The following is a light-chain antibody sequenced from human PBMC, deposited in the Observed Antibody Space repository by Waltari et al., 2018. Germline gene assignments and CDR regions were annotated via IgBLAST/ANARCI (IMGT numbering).Light chain of an antibody. CDR2: QDH. CDR3: QAWDSRTAV. Sequence: SYELAQPPSLSVSPGQTAPITCPGANLGPNNVSWSQQKPGQSPILVIFQDHTRPSGIPDRFSGSNSGNTATLTISGTQTMDEADYYCQAWDSRTAVFGGGTRLTVL. CDR1: NLGPNN. V-gene: IGLV3-1*01. J-gene: IGLJ2*01.